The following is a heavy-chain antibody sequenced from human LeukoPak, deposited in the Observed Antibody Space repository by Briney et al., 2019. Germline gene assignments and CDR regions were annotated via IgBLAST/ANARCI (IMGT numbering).Heavy chain of an antibody. CDR1: GGSIISSSYY. CDR2: IYYSGST. Sequence: PSETLSLTCTVSGGSIISSSYYWGWIRQPPGKGLEWTGSIYYSGSTYYNPSLKSRVTISVDTSKNQFSLKLSSVTAADTAVYYCARDGGVIKVMDVWGKGTTVTVSS. D-gene: IGHD2-21*01. CDR3: ARDGGVIKVMDV. V-gene: IGHV4-39*07. J-gene: IGHJ6*03.